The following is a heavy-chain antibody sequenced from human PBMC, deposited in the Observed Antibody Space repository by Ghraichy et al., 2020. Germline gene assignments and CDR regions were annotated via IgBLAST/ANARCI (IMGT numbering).Heavy chain of an antibody. CDR1: GFTFNSYS. D-gene: IGHD3-22*01. J-gene: IGHJ3*02. Sequence: GESLNISCAASGFTFNSYSMSWVRQAPGKGLEWVSFISASSSYIYYADSVKGRFTISRDNAKNSLYLQMNSLRVEDTAVYYCARDRPRRDYYDSSGYPDAFDIWGQGTMVTVSS. V-gene: IGHV3-21*01. CDR2: ISASSSYI. CDR3: ARDRPRRDYYDSSGYPDAFDI.